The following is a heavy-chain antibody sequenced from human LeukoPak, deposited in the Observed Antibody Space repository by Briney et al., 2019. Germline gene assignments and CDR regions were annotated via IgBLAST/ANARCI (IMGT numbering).Heavy chain of an antibody. Sequence: GGSLRLSCAASGFTFNSYGMHWVRQAPGKGLEWVAVMWYDGSNKYYADSVKGRFTISRDDSKNTLNLQMNSLRAEDTAMYYCARGLPPVMKYYFDYWGQGTLVTVSS. J-gene: IGHJ4*02. CDR2: MWYDGSNK. CDR1: GFTFNSYG. D-gene: IGHD4-11*01. V-gene: IGHV3-33*01. CDR3: ARGLPPVMKYYFDY.